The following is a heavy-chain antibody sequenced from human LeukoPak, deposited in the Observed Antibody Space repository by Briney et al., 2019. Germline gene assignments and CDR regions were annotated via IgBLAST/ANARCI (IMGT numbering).Heavy chain of an antibody. CDR1: GYTLTELS. Sequence: GASVKVSCKVSGYTLTELSMHWVRQAPGKGLEWMGGFDPEDGETIYAQKFQGRVTMTEDTSTDTAYMELSSLRSEDTAVYYCATVGYCSGGSCYSEGYYYYGMDVWGQGTTVTVSS. V-gene: IGHV1-24*01. CDR3: ATVGYCSGGSCYSEGYYYYGMDV. D-gene: IGHD2-15*01. CDR2: FDPEDGET. J-gene: IGHJ6*02.